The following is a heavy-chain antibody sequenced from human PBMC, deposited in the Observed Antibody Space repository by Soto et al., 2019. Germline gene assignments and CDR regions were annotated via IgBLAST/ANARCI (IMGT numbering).Heavy chain of an antibody. Sequence: GASVKVSCKASGYTFTSYDINWVRQATGQGLEWMGWMNPNSGNTGYAQKFQGRVTMTRNTSISTAYMELSSLRSEDTAVYYCARSPPRITIFGVVIVGTGSGMDVWGQGTTVTVPS. V-gene: IGHV1-8*01. CDR1: GYTFTSYD. J-gene: IGHJ6*02. CDR3: ARSPPRITIFGVVIVGTGSGMDV. D-gene: IGHD3-3*01. CDR2: MNPNSGNT.